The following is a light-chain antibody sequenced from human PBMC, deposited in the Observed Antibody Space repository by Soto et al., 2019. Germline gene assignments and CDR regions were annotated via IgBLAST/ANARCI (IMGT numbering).Light chain of an antibody. CDR2: ENN. CDR1: SSNIGNNH. V-gene: IGLV1-51*02. Sequence: QSVLTQPPSVSAAPGQKVTISCSGSSSNIGNNHASWYQQLPGTAPKLLIYENNNRPSGSPDRFSGSKSGTSATLGITGLQTGDEADYYCGTWDSSLSVWVFGGGTKLTVL. J-gene: IGLJ3*02. CDR3: GTWDSSLSVWV.